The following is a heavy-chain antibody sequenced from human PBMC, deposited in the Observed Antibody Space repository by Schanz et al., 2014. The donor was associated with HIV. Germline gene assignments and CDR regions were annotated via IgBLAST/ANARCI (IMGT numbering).Heavy chain of an antibody. CDR2: IYSGGST. CDR1: GFTFSSYA. CDR3: AAGITHPGAFDI. J-gene: IGHJ3*02. D-gene: IGHD3-16*01. V-gene: IGHV3-23*03. Sequence: EVQLLESGGGLVQRGGSLRLSCAASGFTFSSYAMSWVRQAPGKGLEWVSVIYSGGSTDYADSVKGRFTISRDNSKNLYLHMNSLRAEDTAVYYCAAGITHPGAFDIWGQGTMVTVSS.